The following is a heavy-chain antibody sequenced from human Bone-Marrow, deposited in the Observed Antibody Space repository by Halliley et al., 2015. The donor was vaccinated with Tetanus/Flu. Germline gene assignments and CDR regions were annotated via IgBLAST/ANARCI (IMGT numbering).Heavy chain of an antibody. Sequence: QLVQSGAEVKKPGASVMVSCEGSGGSFNSYAINWVRQAPGQGLEWMGGINPMVGTAKYAQNFQGRVTVTADESTSTAYMELSSLRSEARAGCFCEFLVPPLMSGTPWGRRPLVSVPS. D-gene: IGHD2-21*01. V-gene: IGHV1-69*01. J-gene: IGHJ5*02. CDR1: GGSFNSYA. CDR3: EFLVPPLMSGTP. CDR2: INPMVGTA.